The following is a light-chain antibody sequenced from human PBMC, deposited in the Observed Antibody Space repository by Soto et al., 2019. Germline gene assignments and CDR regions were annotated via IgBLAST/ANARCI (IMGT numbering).Light chain of an antibody. CDR3: SSYTSNSTLV. CDR1: SSDVGAYNY. J-gene: IGLJ2*01. CDR2: DVS. Sequence: QLVLTQPASVSGSPGQSITISCTGTSSDVGAYNYVSWYQRHPAKAPKLMIYDVSNRPSGVSNRFSGSKSGNTASLTISGLQAEDEADYYCSSYTSNSTLVFGGGTQLTVL. V-gene: IGLV2-14*01.